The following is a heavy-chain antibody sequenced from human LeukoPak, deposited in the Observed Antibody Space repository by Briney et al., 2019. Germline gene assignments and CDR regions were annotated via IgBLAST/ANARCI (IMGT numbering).Heavy chain of an antibody. CDR3: AQGGGSQFHS. CDR1: GFTFTTYA. J-gene: IGHJ4*02. D-gene: IGHD1-26*01. Sequence: GSLRLSCEASGFTFTTYAMSWVRQAPGKGLEWASSVSNTGGITYYADSVKGRFTISRDNSKNTLYLQVNSLRAGGTAVYFCAQGGGSQFHSWGQGTLVTVSS. V-gene: IGHV3-23*01. CDR2: VSNTGGIT.